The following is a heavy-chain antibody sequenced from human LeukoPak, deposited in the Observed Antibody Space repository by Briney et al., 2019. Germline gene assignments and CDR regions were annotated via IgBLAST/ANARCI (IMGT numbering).Heavy chain of an antibody. CDR3: ARDSQSHYYDSSGILDY. CDR2: IYYSGST. V-gene: IGHV4-39*02. D-gene: IGHD3-22*01. J-gene: IGHJ4*02. Sequence: SETLPLTCTVSGGSISSSSYYWGWIRQPPGKGLEWIGSIYYSGSTYYNPSLKSRVTISVDTSKNQFSLKLSSVTAADTAVYYCARDSQSHYYDSSGILDYWGQGTLVTVSS. CDR1: GGSISSSSYY.